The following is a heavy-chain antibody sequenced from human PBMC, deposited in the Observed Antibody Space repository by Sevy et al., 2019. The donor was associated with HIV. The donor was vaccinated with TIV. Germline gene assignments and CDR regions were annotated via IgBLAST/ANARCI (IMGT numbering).Heavy chain of an antibody. CDR3: ARGIFWSGYYATSELDHYAMDV. V-gene: IGHV1-2*02. D-gene: IGHD3-3*01. CDR2: MKPNSGGT. CDR1: GYTFSGYY. Sequence: ASVKVSCKASGYTFSGYYMHWVRQAPGQGLEWMGWMKPNSGGTIHTQKFQGRVTMTRDTSISTAYMELSRLRSDDTAVYYCARGIFWSGYYATSELDHYAMDVWGQGTTVTVSS. J-gene: IGHJ6*02.